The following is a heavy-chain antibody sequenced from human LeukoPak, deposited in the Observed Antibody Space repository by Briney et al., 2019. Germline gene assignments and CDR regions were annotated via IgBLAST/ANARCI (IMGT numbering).Heavy chain of an antibody. D-gene: IGHD6-25*01. CDR3: ARAGGVKTAALDLDY. Sequence: PSQTLSLTCTVSGGSISSYYWSWIRQPPGKGLEWIGYIYYSGSTNYNPSLKSQVTISRDTSKNQFSLKLTSVTTADTAVYYCARAGGVKTAALDLDYWGQGTLVTVSS. CDR1: GGSISSYY. J-gene: IGHJ4*02. V-gene: IGHV4-59*01. CDR2: IYYSGST.